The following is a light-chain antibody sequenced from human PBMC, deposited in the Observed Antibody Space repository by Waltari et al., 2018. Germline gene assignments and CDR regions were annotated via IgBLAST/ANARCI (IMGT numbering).Light chain of an antibody. CDR3: QTGGHGTWV. Sequence: QLLLPQSPSASASLGASVKTPYTLTSGPSRNIIPRHQQQPEKGPRYLMKVNSDGSHSKGDEIPDRFSGSSSGAERYLTIASLQAEDEADYYCQTGGHGTWVFGGGTKLTVL. CDR2: VNSDGSH. CDR1: SGPSRNI. V-gene: IGLV4-69*01. J-gene: IGLJ3*02.